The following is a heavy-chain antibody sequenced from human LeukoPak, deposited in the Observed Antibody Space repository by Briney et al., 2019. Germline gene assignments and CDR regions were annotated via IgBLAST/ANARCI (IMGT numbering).Heavy chain of an antibody. CDR1: GFTFSSYS. J-gene: IGHJ4*02. D-gene: IGHD6-25*01. V-gene: IGHV4-34*01. Sequence: GSLRLSCAASGFTFSSYSMSWIRQPPGKGLEWIGEINHSGSTNYNPSLKSRVTISVDTSKNQFSLKLSSVTAADTAVYYCARRKKRAGFDYWGQGTLVTVSS. CDR3: ARRKKRAGFDY. CDR2: INHSGST.